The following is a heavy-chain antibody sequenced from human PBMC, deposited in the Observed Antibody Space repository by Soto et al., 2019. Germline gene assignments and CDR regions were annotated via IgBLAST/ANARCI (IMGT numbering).Heavy chain of an antibody. CDR2: IYFSGIT. CDR3: ARLLGYCSDGSCYDWRFDP. CDR1: GGSITKSSYY. Sequence: QLQLQESGPGLVKPSETLSLTCTVSGGSITKSSYYWGWIRQPPGEGLEWIGTIYFSGITYYNPSLKSRATISVDTSKTQFSLRLSSVTAADTAVYYCARLLGYCSDGSCYDWRFDPWGQGTLVTVSS. V-gene: IGHV4-39*01. D-gene: IGHD2-15*01. J-gene: IGHJ5*02.